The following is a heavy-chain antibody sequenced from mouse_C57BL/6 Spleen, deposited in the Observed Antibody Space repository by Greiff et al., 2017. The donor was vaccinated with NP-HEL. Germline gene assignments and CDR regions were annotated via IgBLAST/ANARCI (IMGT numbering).Heavy chain of an antibody. CDR2: IDPEDGDT. CDR1: GFNIKDYY. CDR3: TTIYDGSRDYFDY. Sequence: VQLQQSGAELVRPGASVKLSCTASGFNIKDYYMHWVKQRPEQGLEWIGRIDPEDGDTEYAPKFQGKATMTADTSSNTAYLQLSSLTSEDTAVYYCTTIYDGSRDYFDYWGQGTTLTVSS. J-gene: IGHJ2*01. D-gene: IGHD2-3*01. V-gene: IGHV14-1*01.